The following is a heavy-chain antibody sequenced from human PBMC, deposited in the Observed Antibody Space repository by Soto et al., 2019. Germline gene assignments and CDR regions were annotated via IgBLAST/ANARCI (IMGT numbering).Heavy chain of an antibody. CDR3: AIRYGSCFDY. J-gene: IGHJ4*02. CDR1: GGSISSYY. V-gene: IGHV4-59*08. CDR2: IFYSGST. D-gene: IGHD5-18*01. Sequence: QVQLQESGPGLVKPSETLSLTCTVSGGSISSYYWSWIRQPPGKGLEWIGYIFYSGSTNYNPPLNGRDTISVDTSKNQISLKLSSVSAVGTAVYYCAIRYGSCFDYWGQGNLVTVSS.